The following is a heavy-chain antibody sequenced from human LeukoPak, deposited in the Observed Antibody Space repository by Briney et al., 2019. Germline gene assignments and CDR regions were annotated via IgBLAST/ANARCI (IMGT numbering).Heavy chain of an antibody. J-gene: IGHJ3*02. Sequence: PGGSLRLSCAASGFPFINAWMSWVRQAPGRGLEWVSAISGSGGSTYYADSVKGRFTISRDNSKNTLYLQMNSLRAEDTAVYYCAKVILWFGEAFDIWGQGTMVTVSS. V-gene: IGHV3-23*01. CDR2: ISGSGGST. CDR3: AKVILWFGEAFDI. D-gene: IGHD3-10*01. CDR1: GFPFINAW.